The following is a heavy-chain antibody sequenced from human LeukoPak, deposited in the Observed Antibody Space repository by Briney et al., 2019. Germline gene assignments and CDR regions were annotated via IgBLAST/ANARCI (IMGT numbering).Heavy chain of an antibody. D-gene: IGHD1-26*01. CDR1: GFTFSSYA. Sequence: GGSLRLSCAASGFTFSSYAMHRVRQAPGKGLEWVAVISYDGSNKYYADSVKGRFTISRDNSKNTLYLQMNSLRAEDTAVYYCARDLVGANDYWGQGTLVTVSS. V-gene: IGHV3-30-3*01. CDR3: ARDLVGANDY. CDR2: ISYDGSNK. J-gene: IGHJ4*02.